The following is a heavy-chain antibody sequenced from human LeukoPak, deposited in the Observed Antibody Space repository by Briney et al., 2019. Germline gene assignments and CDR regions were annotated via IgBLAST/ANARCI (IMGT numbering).Heavy chain of an antibody. CDR3: ACKRLGFPSDI. Sequence: SGPTLVNPTLTLTLTCTLSGLSLSTRGVGVGWIRQPPGKALEWLALVYWDDDKRYSPSLRSRLTITKDTSKNQVVLTMTNMDPVDTATYYCACKRLGFPSDIWGQGTMVTVSS. V-gene: IGHV2-5*02. CDR2: VYWDDDK. D-gene: IGHD2-21*01. J-gene: IGHJ3*02. CDR1: GLSLSTRGVG.